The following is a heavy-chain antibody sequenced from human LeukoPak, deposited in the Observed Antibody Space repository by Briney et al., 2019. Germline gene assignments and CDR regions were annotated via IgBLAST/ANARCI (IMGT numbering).Heavy chain of an antibody. CDR3: AKLPGRAADY. CDR1: GFTFSSFA. J-gene: IGHJ4*02. Sequence: SGGSLRLSCAASGFTFSSFAMTWVRQAPGKGLEWVSGISDSGGGTYYADSVKGRFTISGDNSKNTLYLQMNSLRAEDTAVYYCAKLPGRAADYWGQGTLVTVSS. V-gene: IGHV3-23*01. CDR2: ISDSGGGT.